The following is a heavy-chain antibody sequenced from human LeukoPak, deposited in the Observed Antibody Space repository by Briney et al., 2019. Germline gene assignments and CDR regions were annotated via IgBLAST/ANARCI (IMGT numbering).Heavy chain of an antibody. D-gene: IGHD1-14*01. CDR3: ASYKGQHAAPDAFDI. CDR1: GGYISSYY. V-gene: IGHV4-59*01. Sequence: SETLSLTCTVSGGYISSYYWSWIRQPPGKGLEWIGYIYYSGSTNYNPSLKSRVTISVDTSKNQFSLKLSSVTAADTAVYYCASYKGQHAAPDAFDIWGQGTMVTVSS. CDR2: IYYSGST. J-gene: IGHJ3*02.